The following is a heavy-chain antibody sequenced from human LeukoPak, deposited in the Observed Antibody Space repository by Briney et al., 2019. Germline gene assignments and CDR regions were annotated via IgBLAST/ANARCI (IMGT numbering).Heavy chain of an antibody. V-gene: IGHV1-24*01. D-gene: IGHD3-3*01. Sequence: GASVKVSCKVSGYTLTELSMHRVRQAPGKGLEWMGGFDPEDGETIYAQKFQGRVTMTEDTSTDTAYMELSSLRSEDTAVYYCATVPLRFLEWLLNYWGQGTLVTVSS. J-gene: IGHJ4*02. CDR1: GYTLTELS. CDR3: ATVPLRFLEWLLNY. CDR2: FDPEDGET.